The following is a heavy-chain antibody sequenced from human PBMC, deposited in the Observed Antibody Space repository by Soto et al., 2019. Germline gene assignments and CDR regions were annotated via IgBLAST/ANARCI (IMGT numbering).Heavy chain of an antibody. Sequence: GSLRLSCAASGFTFSSYEMNWVRQAPGKGLEWVSYISSSGSTIYYADSVKGRFTISRDNAKNSLYLQMNSLRAEDTAVYYCARSRFLEVYGMDVWGQGTTVTVSS. CDR2: ISSSGSTI. CDR3: ARSRFLEVYGMDV. CDR1: GFTFSSYE. D-gene: IGHD3-3*01. V-gene: IGHV3-48*03. J-gene: IGHJ6*02.